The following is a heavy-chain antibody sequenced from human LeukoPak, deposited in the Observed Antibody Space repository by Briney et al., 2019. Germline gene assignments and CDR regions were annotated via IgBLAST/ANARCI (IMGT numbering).Heavy chain of an antibody. CDR3: TTRRQDGW. V-gene: IGHV3-15*01. Sequence: PGGSLRLSCVGSGFTFSDAWMSWVRQAPGKGLEWVGRIKSKSDGGTIDYAAPVKGRFTISRDDSRNTLYLQMNSLKTEDTAVYYCTTRRQDGWWGQGALVTVS. CDR2: IKSKSDGGTI. CDR1: GFTFSDAW. D-gene: IGHD2-15*01. J-gene: IGHJ4*02.